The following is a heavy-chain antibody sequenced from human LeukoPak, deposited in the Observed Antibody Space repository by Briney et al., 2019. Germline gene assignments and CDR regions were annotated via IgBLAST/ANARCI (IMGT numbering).Heavy chain of an antibody. D-gene: IGHD6-19*01. Sequence: SETLSLTCTVSGGSISSDSYYWSWIRQPAGKGLEWIGRIYTSGSTNYNPSLKSRVTISVDTSKNQFSLTLSSVTAADTAVYYCARTITVAGKYYFDYWGQGTLVTVSS. CDR1: GGSISSDSYY. J-gene: IGHJ4*02. V-gene: IGHV4-61*02. CDR2: IYTSGST. CDR3: ARTITVAGKYYFDY.